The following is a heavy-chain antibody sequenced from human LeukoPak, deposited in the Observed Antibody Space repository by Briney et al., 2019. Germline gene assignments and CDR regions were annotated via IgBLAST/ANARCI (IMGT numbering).Heavy chain of an antibody. D-gene: IGHD3-22*01. CDR2: ISYDGSNK. CDR1: GFTFSSYA. Sequence: PGGSLRLSCAASGFTFSSYAMHWVRQAPGKGLEWVAVISYDGSNKYYADSVKGRFTISRDNSKNTLYLQMNSLRAEDTAVYYCARDKAWYYYDSSGYHRTYDAFDIWGQGTMVTVSS. V-gene: IGHV3-30*04. CDR3: ARDKAWYYYDSSGYHRTYDAFDI. J-gene: IGHJ3*02.